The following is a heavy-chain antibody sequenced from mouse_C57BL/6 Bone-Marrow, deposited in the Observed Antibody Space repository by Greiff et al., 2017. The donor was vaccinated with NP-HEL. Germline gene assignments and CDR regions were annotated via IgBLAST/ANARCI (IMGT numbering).Heavy chain of an antibody. CDR1: GYTFTDYY. Sequence: VQLQQSGAELVRPGASVKLSCKASGYTFTDYYINWVKQRPGQGLEWIARIYPGSGNTYYNEKFKGKATLTAEKSSSTAYMQLSSLTSEDSAVYFCARRGGGYYLYFDYWGQGTTLTVSS. D-gene: IGHD2-3*01. V-gene: IGHV1-76*01. J-gene: IGHJ2*01. CDR3: ARRGGGYYLYFDY. CDR2: IYPGSGNT.